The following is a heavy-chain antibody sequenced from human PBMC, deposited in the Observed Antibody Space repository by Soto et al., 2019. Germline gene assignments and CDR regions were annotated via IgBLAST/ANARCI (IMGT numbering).Heavy chain of an antibody. Sequence: QVQLVQSGAEVKKPGASVKVSCKASGYTFTSYAMHWVRQAPGQRLEWMGWINAGNGNTKYSQKFQGRVTITRDTSASTAYMELSSLRSEDTAVYYCARAGVWYQLLLKRSWNWFDPWGQGTLVTVSS. J-gene: IGHJ5*02. CDR2: INAGNGNT. V-gene: IGHV1-3*01. D-gene: IGHD2-2*01. CDR1: GYTFTSYA. CDR3: ARAGVWYQLLLKRSWNWFDP.